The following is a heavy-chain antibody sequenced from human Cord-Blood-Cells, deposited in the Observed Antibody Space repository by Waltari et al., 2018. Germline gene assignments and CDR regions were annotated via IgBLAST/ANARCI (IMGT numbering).Heavy chain of an antibody. CDR3: ARTQGGSGSYSASFDY. J-gene: IGHJ4*02. CDR2: INHSGSS. D-gene: IGHD3-10*01. CDR1: GGSFSGYY. V-gene: IGHV4-34*01. Sequence: QVQLQQWGAGLLKPSETLSLTCAVYGGSFSGYYWSWIRQPPGKGLEWIGEINHSGSSNYNPSLKSRVTISVATSKNQFSLKLSSVTAADTAVYYCARTQGGSGSYSASFDYWGQGTLVTVSS.